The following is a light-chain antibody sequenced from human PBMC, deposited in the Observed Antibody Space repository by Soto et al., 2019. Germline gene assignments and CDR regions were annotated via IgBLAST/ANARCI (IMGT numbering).Light chain of an antibody. J-gene: IGLJ2*01. CDR2: RNN. V-gene: IGLV1-47*01. CDR3: AAWDASLSGVV. Sequence: QSVLTQPPSASGTPGQRVTISCSGSSSNIGSNYVYWYQQLPGTAPTLLIYRNNQRPSGVPDRFSGFKSGTSASLAISGLRSEDEDDYYCAAWDASLSGVVFGGGTKLTVL. CDR1: SSNIGSNY.